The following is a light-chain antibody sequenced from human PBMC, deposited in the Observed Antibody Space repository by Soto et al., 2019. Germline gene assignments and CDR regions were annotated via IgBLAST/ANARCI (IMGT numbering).Light chain of an antibody. J-gene: IGKJ1*01. Sequence: EIVLTQSPATLSLSPGERATLSCRASQSVGSYLAWFQQKPGQAPRLLIYGASTRATGIPARFSGSGSGTDFTLTISSLEPEDFAVYYCHKRSKWPWTVGQVTKGDSK. CDR1: QSVGSY. CDR3: HKRSKWPWT. CDR2: GAS. V-gene: IGKV3-11*01.